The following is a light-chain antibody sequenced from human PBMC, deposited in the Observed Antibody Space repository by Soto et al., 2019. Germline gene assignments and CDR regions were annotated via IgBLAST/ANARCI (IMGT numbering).Light chain of an antibody. CDR1: QSVSVW. Sequence: DIQMTQSPSTLSASVGDTVTVTCRASQSVSVWLAWYQQKPGEAPKLLIYDASALPRGVPSRFSGSGSGTEFILSINSLQPEDIATYYCLQVSSFPRTFGQGTKVDIK. CDR3: LQVSSFPRT. CDR2: DAS. V-gene: IGKV1-5*01. J-gene: IGKJ1*01.